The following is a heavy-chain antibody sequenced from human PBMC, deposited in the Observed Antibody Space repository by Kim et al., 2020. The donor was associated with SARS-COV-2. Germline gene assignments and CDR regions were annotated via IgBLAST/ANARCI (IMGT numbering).Heavy chain of an antibody. J-gene: IGHJ5*02. D-gene: IGHD3-10*01. CDR2: ISWNSGTV. CDR3: AKDIITKVYGIQTNWFHP. CDR1: GFTFDNYA. Sequence: GGSLRLSCAASGFTFDNYAMHWVRQAPGKGLEWVSGISWNSGTVGYADSVKGRFTISRDNAKNSLYLQMNSLRAEDTALYYCAKDIITKVYGIQTNWFHP. V-gene: IGHV3-9*01.